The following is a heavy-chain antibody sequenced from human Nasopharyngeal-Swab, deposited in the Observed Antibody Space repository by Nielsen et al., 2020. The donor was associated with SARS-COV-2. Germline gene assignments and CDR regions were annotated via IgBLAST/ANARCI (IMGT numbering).Heavy chain of an antibody. CDR1: GGSISSYY. CDR2: IYYSGST. J-gene: IGHJ4*02. Sequence: LRLSCTVSGGSISSYYWSWIRQPPGKGLEWIGYIYYSGSTNYNPSLKSRVTISVDTSKNQFSLKLSSVTAADTAVYYCASAAAPQYYFDYWGQGTLVTVSS. D-gene: IGHD6-25*01. V-gene: IGHV4-59*01. CDR3: ASAAAPQYYFDY.